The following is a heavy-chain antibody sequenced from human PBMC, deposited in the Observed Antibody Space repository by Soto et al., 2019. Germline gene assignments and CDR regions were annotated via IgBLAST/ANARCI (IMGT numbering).Heavy chain of an antibody. Sequence: PSETLSLTCTVSGGSISSYYWSWIRQPPGKGLEWIGYIYYSGSTNYNPSLKSRVTISVDTSKNQFSLKLSSVTAADTAVYYCARGTTGNTSVRPHWFDPWGQGTLVTVSS. V-gene: IGHV4-59*01. D-gene: IGHD1-1*01. CDR1: GGSISSYY. J-gene: IGHJ5*02. CDR3: ARGTTGNTSVRPHWFDP. CDR2: IYYSGST.